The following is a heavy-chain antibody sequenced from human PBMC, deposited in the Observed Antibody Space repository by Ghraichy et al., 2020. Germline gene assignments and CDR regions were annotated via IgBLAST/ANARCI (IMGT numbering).Heavy chain of an antibody. Sequence: SQTLSLTCAVSGYSISTDYYWGWIRQPPGKGLEWIGSMYHSGSTYYNPSLKSRVSISIDTSKNQFSLKLSSVTAADTAVYYCASDDLGDAYNSRFDYWGQGTLVTVSS. D-gene: IGHD5-24*01. J-gene: IGHJ4*02. CDR3: ASDDLGDAYNSRFDY. CDR1: GYSISTDYY. CDR2: MYHSGST. V-gene: IGHV4-38-2*01.